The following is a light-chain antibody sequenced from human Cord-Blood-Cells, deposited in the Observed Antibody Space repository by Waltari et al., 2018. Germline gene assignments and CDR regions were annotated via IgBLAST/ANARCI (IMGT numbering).Light chain of an antibody. CDR1: QSVSSN. CDR2: GAS. Sequence: ELVMTQSPATLSVSPGERATLSCRASQSVSSNLAWYQQKPGQAPMLLIYGASTRATGIPARFSGSGSGTEFTLTISSLQSEDFAVYYCQQYNNWPLTFGGGTKVEIK. V-gene: IGKV3-15*01. J-gene: IGKJ4*01. CDR3: QQYNNWPLT.